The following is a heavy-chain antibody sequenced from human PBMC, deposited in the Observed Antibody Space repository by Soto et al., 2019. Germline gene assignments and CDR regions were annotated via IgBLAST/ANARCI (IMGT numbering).Heavy chain of an antibody. CDR3: ARESFTYYYDSSGYSV. CDR2: IYYSGST. Sequence: PSETLSLTCTVSGGSISSGGYYWSWIRQHPGKGLEWIGYIYYSGSTYYNPPLKSRVTISVDTSKNQFSLKLSSVTAADTAVYYCARESFTYYYDSSGYSVWGQGTLVTVYS. D-gene: IGHD3-22*01. V-gene: IGHV4-31*03. CDR1: GGSISSGGYY. J-gene: IGHJ4*02.